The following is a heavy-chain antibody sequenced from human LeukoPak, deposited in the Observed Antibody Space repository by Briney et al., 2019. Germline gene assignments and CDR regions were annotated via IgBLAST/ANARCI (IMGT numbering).Heavy chain of an antibody. V-gene: IGHV1-2*02. Sequence: ASVKVSCKASGYTFTGYYMHWVRQAPGQGLEWMGWINPNSGGTNYAQKFQGRVTMTRDTSISTAYMELSRLRSDDTAVYYCARNYYDILTGYSRNIRGLGYWGQGTLVTVSS. CDR3: ARNYYDILTGYSRNIRGLGY. J-gene: IGHJ4*02. CDR1: GYTFTGYY. CDR2: INPNSGGT. D-gene: IGHD3-9*01.